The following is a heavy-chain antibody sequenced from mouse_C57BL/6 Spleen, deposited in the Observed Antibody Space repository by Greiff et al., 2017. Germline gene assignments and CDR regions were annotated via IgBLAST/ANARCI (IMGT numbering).Heavy chain of an antibody. J-gene: IGHJ4*01. CDR3: AKNGDARGYAMDY. Sequence: VQLQQSGPGLVQPSQSLSITCTASGFSLTSYGVHWVRQPPGKGLEWLGVIWSGGSTDYNAAFISRLSISKDNSTSQVFFKMNSLQADDTAIYYCAKNGDARGYAMDYWGQGTSVTVSS. CDR2: IWSGGST. D-gene: IGHD3-3*01. CDR1: GFSLTSYG. V-gene: IGHV2-4*01.